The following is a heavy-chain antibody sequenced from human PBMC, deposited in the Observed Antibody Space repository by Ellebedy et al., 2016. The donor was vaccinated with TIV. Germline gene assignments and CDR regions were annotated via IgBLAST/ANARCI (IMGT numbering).Heavy chain of an antibody. V-gene: IGHV1-18*01. CDR3: ARDFFHGSTTYYDGFDT. Sequence: AASVKVSCKASGYSFSTNGMTWVRQAPGQGLEWVGWVSAYNGHTKYAQSLQGRVTMTTDTSTSTAYLELRSLTSDDTAMYYCARDFFHGSTTYYDGFDTWGQGTMVTVAS. J-gene: IGHJ3*02. CDR2: VSAYNGHT. D-gene: IGHD3-10*01. CDR1: GYSFSTNG.